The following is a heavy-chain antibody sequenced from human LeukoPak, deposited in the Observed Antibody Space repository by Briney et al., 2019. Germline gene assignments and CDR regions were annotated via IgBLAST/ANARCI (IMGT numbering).Heavy chain of an antibody. CDR3: ARDIFVWSSTSCYGDY. D-gene: IGHD2-2*01. J-gene: IGHJ4*02. V-gene: IGHV1-18*01. CDR2: ISAYNGIT. CDR1: GYTFTSYG. Sequence: ASVKVSCKASGYTFTSYGISWVRQAPGQGLEWMGWISAYNGITNYAQKLQGRVTMTTDTSTSTAYMELRSLRSDDTAVYYCARDIFVWSSTSCYGDYWGQGTLVTVSS.